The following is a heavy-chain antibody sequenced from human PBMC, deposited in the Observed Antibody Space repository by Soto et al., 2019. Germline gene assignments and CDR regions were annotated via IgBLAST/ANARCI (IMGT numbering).Heavy chain of an antibody. V-gene: IGHV1-18*01. Sequence: QVQLVQSGAEVKKPGASVKVSCKASGYTFTSYGISWVRQAPGQGLEWMGWISAYNGNTNYAQKLQGRVTMTTDTSTSTAYMELRSLTSDDTAVYYCARSGSQYYDSSGYYYPPDYWGQGTLVTVSS. J-gene: IGHJ4*02. CDR3: ARSGSQYYDSSGYYYPPDY. CDR2: ISAYNGNT. CDR1: GYTFTSYG. D-gene: IGHD3-22*01.